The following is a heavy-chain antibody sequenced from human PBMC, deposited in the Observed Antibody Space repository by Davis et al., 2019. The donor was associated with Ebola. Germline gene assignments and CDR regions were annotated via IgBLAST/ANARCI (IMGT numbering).Heavy chain of an antibody. V-gene: IGHV3-21*01. D-gene: IGHD3-10*01. J-gene: IGHJ6*04. CDR3: ARDLGRFGELLTSNYNCYYGMDV. CDR2: ISSSSSYI. CDR1: GFTFSSHS. Sequence: GESLKISCAASGFTFSSHSMNWVRQAPGKGLEWVSTISSSSSYIYYADSVKGRFTISRDNAKNSLYLQMNSLRAEDTAVYYCARDLGRFGELLTSNYNCYYGMDVWGKGTTVTVSS.